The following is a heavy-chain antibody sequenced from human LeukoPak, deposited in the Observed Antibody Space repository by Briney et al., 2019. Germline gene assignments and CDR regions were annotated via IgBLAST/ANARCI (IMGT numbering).Heavy chain of an antibody. CDR3: ARGMEGLPGMVYYYMDV. Sequence: ASVKVSCKASGYTFTSYDINWVRQATGQGLEWMGWMNPNSGNTGYAQKFQGRVTMTRDMSTSTVYMELSSLRSEDTAVYYCARGMEGLPGMVYYYMDVWGKGTTVTISS. CDR2: MNPNSGNT. V-gene: IGHV1-8*01. J-gene: IGHJ6*03. D-gene: IGHD3-9*01. CDR1: GYTFTSYD.